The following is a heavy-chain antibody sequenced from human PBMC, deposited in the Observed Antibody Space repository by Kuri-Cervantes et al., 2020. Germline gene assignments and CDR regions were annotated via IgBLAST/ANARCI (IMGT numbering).Heavy chain of an antibody. CDR2: ISGSGGST. CDR1: KFTFSSYA. Sequence: GRSLKISCAASKFTFSSYAMSWVRQAPGKGLEWVSGISGSGGSTYYADSVKGRFTISRDNSKNMLYLQMNSLRAEDTAVYYCARGSVLQLWFLFDYWGQGTLVTVSS. D-gene: IGHD5-18*01. V-gene: IGHV3-23*01. CDR3: ARGSVLQLWFLFDY. J-gene: IGHJ4*02.